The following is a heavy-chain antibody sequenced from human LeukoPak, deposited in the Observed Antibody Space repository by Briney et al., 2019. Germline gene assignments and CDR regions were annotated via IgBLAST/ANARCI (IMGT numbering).Heavy chain of an antibody. CDR1: EGAISGYY. V-gene: IGHV4-59*08. CDR2: IHYTGSI. Sequence: SDTLSLTCTVSEGAISGYYWTWIRQPPGKGLEWIAYIHYTGSIRYDPSVQSRVTISLDTSKNQFSLRLTSVTAADTAVYYCAGLADHGWPDYWGQGTLVTVSS. CDR3: AGLADHGWPDY. D-gene: IGHD6-19*01. J-gene: IGHJ4*02.